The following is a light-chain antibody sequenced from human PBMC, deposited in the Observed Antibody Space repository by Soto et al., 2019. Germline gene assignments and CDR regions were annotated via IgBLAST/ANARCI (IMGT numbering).Light chain of an antibody. J-gene: IGKJ5*01. V-gene: IGKV1-5*03. CDR3: QQANDFPIT. CDR1: QSISSW. CDR2: KAS. Sequence: DIQMTQSPSTLSASVGDRVTITCRASQSISSWLAWYQQKPGKAPKFLIYKASTLESGVPSRFSGSGSGTDFTLTISSLQPEDFAIYYCQQANDFPITFGQGTRLEIK.